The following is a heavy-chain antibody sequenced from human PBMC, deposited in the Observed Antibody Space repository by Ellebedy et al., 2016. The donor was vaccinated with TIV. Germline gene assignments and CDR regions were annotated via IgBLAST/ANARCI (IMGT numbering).Heavy chain of an antibody. D-gene: IGHD3-10*01. CDR3: ARLWTGGSTPFAY. J-gene: IGHJ4*02. CDR1: AASISSYY. V-gene: IGHV4-59*08. CDR2: TYYSGST. Sequence: MPSETLSLTCTVSAASISSYYWSWIRQPPGKGLEWIGYTYYSGSTNYNPALKSRVPMTVTPSKDQFSLKLHSVTAAATALYYCARLWTGGSTPFAYWGQGTLVTVSS.